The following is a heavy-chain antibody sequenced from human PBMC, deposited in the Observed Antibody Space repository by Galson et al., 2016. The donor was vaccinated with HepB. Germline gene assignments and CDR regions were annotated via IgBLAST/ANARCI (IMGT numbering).Heavy chain of an antibody. CDR3: AKWGGSGYVWARLDY. Sequence: LRLSCAASGFTFSSYGMHWVRPAPGKGLEWVAVISYDGSNKYYADPVKGRFTISRDNSKNTLYLQMNSLRAEDTAVYYCAKWGGSGYVWARLDYWGQGTLVTVSS. J-gene: IGHJ4*02. CDR2: ISYDGSNK. CDR1: GFTFSSYG. V-gene: IGHV3-30*18. D-gene: IGHD5-12*01.